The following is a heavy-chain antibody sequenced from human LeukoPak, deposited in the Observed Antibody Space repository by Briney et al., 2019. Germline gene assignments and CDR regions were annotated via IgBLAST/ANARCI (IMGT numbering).Heavy chain of an antibody. V-gene: IGHV4-61*08. D-gene: IGHD3-10*01. CDR2: ICYSGST. CDR3: ARSRYYGSGGFDY. CDR1: GGSISSGGYY. J-gene: IGHJ4*02. Sequence: SETLSLTCTVSGGSISSGGYYWSWIRQPPGKGLEWIGYICYSGSTNYNPSLKSRVTISVDTSKNQFSLKLSSVTAADTAVYYCARSRYYGSGGFDYWGQGTLVTVSS.